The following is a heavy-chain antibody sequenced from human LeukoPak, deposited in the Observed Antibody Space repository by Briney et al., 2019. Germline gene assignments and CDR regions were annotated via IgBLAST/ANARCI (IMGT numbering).Heavy chain of an antibody. D-gene: IGHD6-19*01. J-gene: IGHJ5*02. CDR1: GYSFTSYW. CDR3: ARQPPAVAGSSWWFDP. V-gene: IGHV5-10-1*01. CDR2: IDPSDSYT. Sequence: GESLKISCKGSGYSFTSYWFSWVRQMPGKGLEWMGRIDPSDSYTNYSPSFQGHVTISADKSISTAYLQWSSLKASDTAMYYCARQPPAVAGSSWWFDPWGQGTLVTVSS.